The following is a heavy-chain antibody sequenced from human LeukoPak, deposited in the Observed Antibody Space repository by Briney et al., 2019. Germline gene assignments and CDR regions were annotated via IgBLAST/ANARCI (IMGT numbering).Heavy chain of an antibody. J-gene: IGHJ3*02. D-gene: IGHD4-23*01. CDR1: GFTFGDYA. CDR2: IRSKAYGGTT. Sequence: GGSLRLSCTASGFTFGDYAMSWFRQAPGKGLEWVGFIRSKAYGGTTEYAASVKGRFTISRDDSKSIAYLQMNSLKTEDTAVYYRTREPSLIYGGNGNKDWAFDIWGQGTMVTVSS. V-gene: IGHV3-49*03. CDR3: TREPSLIYGGNGNKDWAFDI.